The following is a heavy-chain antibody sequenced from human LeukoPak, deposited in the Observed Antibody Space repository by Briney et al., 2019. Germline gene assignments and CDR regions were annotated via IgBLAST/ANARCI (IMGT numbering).Heavy chain of an antibody. J-gene: IGHJ4*02. V-gene: IGHV1-2*02. CDR3: ARDLRSGWYGSTVDY. CDR2: INPNSGGT. D-gene: IGHD6-19*01. Sequence: ASVKVSCKASGYTFTGYYMHWVRQAPGQGLERMGWINPNSGGTNYAQKFQGRVTMTRDTSISTAYMELSRLRSDDTAVYYCARDLRSGWYGSTVDYWGQGTLVTVSS. CDR1: GYTFTGYY.